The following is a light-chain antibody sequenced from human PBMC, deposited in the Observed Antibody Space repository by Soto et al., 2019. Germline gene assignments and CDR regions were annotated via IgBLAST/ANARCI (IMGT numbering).Light chain of an antibody. CDR3: QHYRSAPFT. CDR1: QSISSDH. Sequence: FVVPDSPETLSVSPEEPATLSCQASQSISSDHLAWYQQRPGQSPRLLIYGASSRTTGVPDRFSGSGSGTDFTLTISRLEPEDFAVYYCQHYRSAPFTFGPGTKVDI. J-gene: IGKJ3*01. CDR2: GAS. V-gene: IGKV3-20*01.